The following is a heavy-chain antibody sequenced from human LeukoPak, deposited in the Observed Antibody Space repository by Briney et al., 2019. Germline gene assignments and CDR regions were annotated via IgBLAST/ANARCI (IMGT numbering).Heavy chain of an antibody. J-gene: IGHJ4*02. Sequence: PGGSLRLSCAASRFTFKDYAMNWVRQAPGKGLEWVSTISGSGTGTYYADSVKGRFTISRDNSRNTLHLQMDSLRADDTAVYYCATSYSSSSGSFDSWGQGTLVTVSS. CDR1: RFTFKDYA. CDR2: ISGSGTGT. CDR3: ATSYSSSSGSFDS. V-gene: IGHV3-23*01. D-gene: IGHD6-6*01.